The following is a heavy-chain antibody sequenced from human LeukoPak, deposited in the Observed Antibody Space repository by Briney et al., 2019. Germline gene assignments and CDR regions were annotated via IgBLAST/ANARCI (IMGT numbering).Heavy chain of an antibody. Sequence: GRSLRLSCAASGFTFSSYGMHWVRQAPGKGLEWVAVIWYDGSNKYYADSVKGRFTISRDNSKNTLYLQMNSLRVEDTAVYYCARDSGDGDYEPLDYWGQGTLVTVSS. CDR2: IWYDGSNK. CDR3: ARDSGDGDYEPLDY. CDR1: GFTFSSYG. V-gene: IGHV3-33*01. J-gene: IGHJ4*02. D-gene: IGHD4-17*01.